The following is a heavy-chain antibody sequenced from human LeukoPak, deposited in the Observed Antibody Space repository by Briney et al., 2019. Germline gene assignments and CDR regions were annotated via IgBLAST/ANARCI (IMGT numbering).Heavy chain of an antibody. V-gene: IGHV3-23*01. D-gene: IGHD4-17*01. CDR3: AQAYGDYVGYGMDV. CDR1: GFTFDDYA. CDR2: ISGSGGST. J-gene: IGHJ6*02. Sequence: GGSLRLSCAASGFTFDDYAMHWVRQAPGKGLEWVSAISGSGGSTYYAGSVKGRFTISRDNSKNTLYLQMNSLRAEDTAVYCCAQAYGDYVGYGMDVWGQGTTVTVSS.